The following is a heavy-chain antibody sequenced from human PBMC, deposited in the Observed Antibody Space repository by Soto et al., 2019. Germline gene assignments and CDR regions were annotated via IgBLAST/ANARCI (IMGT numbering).Heavy chain of an antibody. CDR3: ARGRRTYTIFGVVTTSYFDY. J-gene: IGHJ4*02. D-gene: IGHD3-3*01. CDR2: INHSGST. Sequence: SETLSLTCGVYGGSFIGYYWSWSRQPPGKGLEWIGEINHSGSTNYNPSLKSRVTISVDTSKNQFSLKLSSVTAADTAVYYCARGRRTYTIFGVVTTSYFDYWGQGTLVTVSS. V-gene: IGHV4-34*01. CDR1: GGSFIGYY.